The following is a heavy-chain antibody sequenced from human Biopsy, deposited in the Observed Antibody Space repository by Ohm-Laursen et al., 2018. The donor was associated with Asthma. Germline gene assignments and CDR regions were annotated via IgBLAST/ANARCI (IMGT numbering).Heavy chain of an antibody. Sequence: SLRLSCAASGFTVSRDYMFWVRQAPGKGLEWVSVIYSGGTSHTADSVRGRFTISRDYSKNTLYLQMHSLRAEDTAVYYCARWDTGGWSQYYFDYWGQGTLVTVSS. J-gene: IGHJ4*02. V-gene: IGHV3-53*01. D-gene: IGHD2-8*02. CDR3: ARWDTGGWSQYYFDY. CDR2: IYSGGTS. CDR1: GFTVSRDY.